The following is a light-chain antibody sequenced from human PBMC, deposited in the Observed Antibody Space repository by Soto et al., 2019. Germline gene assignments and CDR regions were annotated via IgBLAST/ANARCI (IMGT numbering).Light chain of an antibody. CDR2: GAS. V-gene: IGKV3-20*01. CDR1: QSVRNNY. CDR3: QQYGSSGT. Sequence: ELVASQSPGTLSLSPGERATLSCRASQSVRNNYLAWYQQRPCRAPRLLSYGASIRATGIPDRFTGSGSGTDFTLTISRLEPEDFAVYYCQQYGSSGTFGQGTKVDIK. J-gene: IGKJ1*01.